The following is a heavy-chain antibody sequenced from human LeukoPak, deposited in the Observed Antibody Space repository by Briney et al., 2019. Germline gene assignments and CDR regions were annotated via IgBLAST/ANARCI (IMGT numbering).Heavy chain of an antibody. CDR2: ISTSGNSI. CDR1: GFTFSSYW. V-gene: IGHV3-48*04. D-gene: IGHD3-10*01. CDR3: ARGHYGLDY. Sequence: GGSLRLSCAASGFTFSSYWMSWVRRAPGKGLEWVSYISTSGNSIYYADSVKGRFTISRDNAKNSLSLQMNSLRAEDTALYYCARGHYGLDYWGQGTLVTVSS. J-gene: IGHJ4*02.